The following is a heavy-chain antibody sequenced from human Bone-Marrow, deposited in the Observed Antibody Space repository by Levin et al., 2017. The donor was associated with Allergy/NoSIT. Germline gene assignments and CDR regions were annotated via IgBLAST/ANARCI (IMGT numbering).Heavy chain of an antibody. J-gene: IGHJ5*02. CDR1: GLYFSGTT. V-gene: IGHV3-73*01. CDR2: VTGQGNNYAT. Sequence: PPGGSLRLSCAVSGLYFSGTTIHWVRQASGKGLEWVGLVTGQGNNYATAVSSSVRGRFMLSRDESQSTAYLQLNSLYSEDTALYYCAAVRADAVAYDHWGQGTPVTVSS. D-gene: IGHD6-19*01. CDR3: AAVRADAVAYDH.